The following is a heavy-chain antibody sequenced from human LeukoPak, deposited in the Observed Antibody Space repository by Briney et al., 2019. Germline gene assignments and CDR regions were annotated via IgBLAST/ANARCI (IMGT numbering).Heavy chain of an antibody. Sequence: SETLSLTCSVSGASITTTNFWWTWIRQSPGRGLEWIGYIHDRGSDKYNPALESRATLSVDTSKNQFSLKLNSVTAADTAVYYCARPNSGSSPGVVDYWGQGTLVTVSS. CDR1: GASITTTNFW. CDR2: IHDRGSD. J-gene: IGHJ4*02. CDR3: ARPNSGSSPGVVDY. V-gene: IGHV4-61*01. D-gene: IGHD1-26*01.